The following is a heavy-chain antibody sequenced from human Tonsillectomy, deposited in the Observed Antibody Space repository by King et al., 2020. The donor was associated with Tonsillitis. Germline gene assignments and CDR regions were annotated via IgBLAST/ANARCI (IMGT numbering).Heavy chain of an antibody. Sequence: QLVQSGAEVKKPGESLRISCKGSGYSFTSYWISWVRQMPGKGRERMGRMDPSDSYTTYSPSFQGHVTISSDKSISTASLQWSRLKASDTAMYYCARQRGNYGSGIDYWGQGTLVTVSS. CDR2: MDPSDSYT. J-gene: IGHJ4*02. CDR3: ARQRGNYGSGIDY. V-gene: IGHV5-10-1*03. D-gene: IGHD3-10*01. CDR1: GYSFTSYW.